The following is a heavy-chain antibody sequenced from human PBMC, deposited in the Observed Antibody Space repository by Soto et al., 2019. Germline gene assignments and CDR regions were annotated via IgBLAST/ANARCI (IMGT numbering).Heavy chain of an antibody. Sequence: PGGSLRLSCAASGFTFSSYAMHWVRQAPGKGLEYVSAISSNGGSTYYADSVKGRFTVSRDNSKNTLYLQMGSLKASDTATYYCARLGFNYDFLSGYYNVHHYYGIDVWGQGTTVTVSS. CDR3: ARLGFNYDFLSGYYNVHHYYGIDV. CDR2: ISSNGGST. D-gene: IGHD3-3*01. J-gene: IGHJ6*02. CDR1: GFTFSSYA. V-gene: IGHV3-64*02.